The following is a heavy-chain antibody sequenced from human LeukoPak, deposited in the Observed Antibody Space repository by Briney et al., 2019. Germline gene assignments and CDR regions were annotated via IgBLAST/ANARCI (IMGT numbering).Heavy chain of an antibody. CDR1: GYSFTSYW. V-gene: IGHV5-51*01. CDR3: ARPTGYSSGWYGNFDY. Sequence: GESLKISCKGSGYSFTSYWIGWVRQMPGKGLEWMGIIYPGDSDTRYSPSFQGQVTISADKSISTAYLQWSSLKASDTAMYYCARPTGYSSGWYGNFDYWGQGTLVTVSS. J-gene: IGHJ4*02. D-gene: IGHD6-19*01. CDR2: IYPGDSDT.